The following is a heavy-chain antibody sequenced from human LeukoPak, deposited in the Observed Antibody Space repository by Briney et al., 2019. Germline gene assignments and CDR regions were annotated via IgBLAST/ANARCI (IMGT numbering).Heavy chain of an antibody. J-gene: IGHJ4*02. CDR3: ARAFSQFNTVTPPTY. V-gene: IGHV1-18*01. Sequence: GASVKVSCKASGYTFTSYGISWVRQAPGQGLEWMGWISAYNGNTNYAQKLQGRVTMTTDTSTSTAYMELRSLRSDDTAVYYCARAFSQFNTVTPPTYWGQGTLVTISS. D-gene: IGHD4-17*01. CDR1: GYTFTSYG. CDR2: ISAYNGNT.